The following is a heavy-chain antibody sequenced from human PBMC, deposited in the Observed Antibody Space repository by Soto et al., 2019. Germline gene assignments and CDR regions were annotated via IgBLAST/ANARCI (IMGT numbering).Heavy chain of an antibody. CDR1: GYTFTSYA. CDR3: ATYLLTPVGGP. CDR2: FNPEDGET. D-gene: IGHD3-16*01. J-gene: IGHJ5*02. Sequence: ASVKVSCKASGYTFTSYAMHWVRQAPGPRLEWMGCFNPEDGETNYSQKFQGRVTMTEDTSTDTAYMELSSLRSEDTAVYYCATYLLTPVGGPWGQGTLVTVSS. V-gene: IGHV1-24*01.